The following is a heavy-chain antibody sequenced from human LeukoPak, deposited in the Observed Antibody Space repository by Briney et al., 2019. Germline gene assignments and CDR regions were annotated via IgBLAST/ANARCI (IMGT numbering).Heavy chain of an antibody. V-gene: IGHV3-23*01. CDR3: AKVLVVAGTGY. J-gene: IGHJ4*02. CDR2: ISISGRDT. CDR1: GFTVNTYA. D-gene: IGHD2-2*01. Sequence: GGSLRLSCAASGFTVNTYAMSWVRQAPGKGLEWVSGISISGRDTYYADSVKGRFTISRDNSKNTLYLQMNSLRAEDTAVYYCAKVLVVAGTGYWGQGTLVTVSS.